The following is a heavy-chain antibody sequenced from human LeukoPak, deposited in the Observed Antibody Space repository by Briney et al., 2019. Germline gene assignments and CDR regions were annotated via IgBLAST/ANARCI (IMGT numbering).Heavy chain of an antibody. CDR3: ARDSSSWYLVQTGNGFDP. CDR2: IWYDGSNK. V-gene: IGHV3-33*01. D-gene: IGHD6-13*01. J-gene: IGHJ5*02. CDR1: GFTFSSYG. Sequence: GGSLRLSCAASGFTFSSYGMHRVRQAPGKGLEWVAVIWYDGSNKYYADSVKGRFTISRDNSKNTLYLQMNRLRAEDTAVYYCARDSSSWYLVQTGNGFDPWGQGTLVTVSS.